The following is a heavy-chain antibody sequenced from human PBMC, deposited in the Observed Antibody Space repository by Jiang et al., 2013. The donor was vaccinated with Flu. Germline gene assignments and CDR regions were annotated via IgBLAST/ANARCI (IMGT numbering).Heavy chain of an antibody. CDR1: GGSISSGSYY. Sequence: PGLVKPSQTLSLTCTVSGGSISSGSYYWSWIRQPAGRDWSGLGVSIPWEHQLQPSLKSRVTISVDTSKNQFSLKLSSVTAADTAVYYCARELRWPDAFDIWGQGTMVTVSS. J-gene: IGHJ3*02. CDR2: SIPWEH. V-gene: IGHV4-61*02. CDR3: ARELRWPDAFDI. D-gene: IGHD4-23*01.